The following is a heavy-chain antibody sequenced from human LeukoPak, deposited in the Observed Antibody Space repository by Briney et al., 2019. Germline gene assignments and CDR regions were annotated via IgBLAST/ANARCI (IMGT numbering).Heavy chain of an antibody. CDR1: GGSISSYY. CDR2: IYYSGST. V-gene: IGHV4-59*08. D-gene: IGHD5-24*01. CDR3: ARLAEMATAHHAFDI. Sequence: KPSETLSLTCTVSGGSISSYYWSWIRQPPGKGLEWIGYIYYSGSTNYNPSLKSRVTISVDTSKNQFSLKLSSVTAADTAVYYCARLAEMATAHHAFDIWGQGTMVTVSS. J-gene: IGHJ3*02.